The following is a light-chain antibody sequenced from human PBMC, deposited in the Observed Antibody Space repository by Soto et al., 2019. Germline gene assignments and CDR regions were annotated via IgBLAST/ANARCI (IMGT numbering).Light chain of an antibody. CDR2: DTD. J-gene: IGLJ1*01. Sequence: QAVVTQEPSLTVSPGGTVTLTCGSSTGPVTNGHFPYWFQQKPGQAPRPLIYDTDNKHAWTPARFSASLLVDKAALTLSSALPEDEADYYCLLSYTGRLYVFGPGTKLTVL. CDR3: LLSYTGRLYV. V-gene: IGLV7-46*01. CDR1: TGPVTNGHF.